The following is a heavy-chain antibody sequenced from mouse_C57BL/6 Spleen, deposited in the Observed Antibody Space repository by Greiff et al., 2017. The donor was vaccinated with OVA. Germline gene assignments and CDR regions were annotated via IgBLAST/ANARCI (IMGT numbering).Heavy chain of an antibody. V-gene: IGHV1-80*01. CDR3: ARSRYGKDDAMDY. CDR2: IYPGDGDT. CDR1: GYAFSSYW. J-gene: IGHJ4*01. D-gene: IGHD2-1*01. Sequence: QVQLKESGAELVKPGASVKISCKASGYAFSSYWMNWVKQRPGKGLEWIGQIYPGDGDTNYNGKFKGKATLTADKSSSTAYMQLSSLTSEDSAVYFCARSRYGKDDAMDYWGQGTSVTVSS.